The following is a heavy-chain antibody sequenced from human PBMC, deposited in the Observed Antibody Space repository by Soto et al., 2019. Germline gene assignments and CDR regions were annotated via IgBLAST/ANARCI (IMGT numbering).Heavy chain of an antibody. CDR1: GFTFDDYA. V-gene: IGHV3-9*01. D-gene: IGHD2-15*01. Sequence: EVQLVESGGGLVQPGRSLRLSCAASGFTFDDYAMHWVRQAPGKGLEWVSGISWNSGSIGYADSVKGRFTISRDNAKRSLYLQMHSLRAEDTALYYCAKDIRLIFSYGSCYSDWGQGTLVTVSS. CDR3: AKDIRLIFSYGSCYSD. J-gene: IGHJ4*02. CDR2: ISWNSGSI.